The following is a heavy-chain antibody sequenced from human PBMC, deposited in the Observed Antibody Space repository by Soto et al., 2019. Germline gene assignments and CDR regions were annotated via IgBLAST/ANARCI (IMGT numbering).Heavy chain of an antibody. J-gene: IGHJ4*02. CDR1: GDTSSSYA. CDR3: ARDRYSDNSDYFFESAY. Sequence: QVQLVQSGAEVKKPGSSVKVSCKASGDTSSSYAITWVRQAPGQGLEWMGGIIPRSGSANYAQKFQGRITTTADESTSTAYMELSSLRSEDTAVYYCARDRYSDNSDYFFESAYWGQGTLVTVAS. CDR2: IIPRSGSA. V-gene: IGHV1-69*12. D-gene: IGHD3-22*01.